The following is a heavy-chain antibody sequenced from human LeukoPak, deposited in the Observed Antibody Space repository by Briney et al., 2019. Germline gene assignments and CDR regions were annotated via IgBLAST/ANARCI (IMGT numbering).Heavy chain of an antibody. V-gene: IGHV3-21*01. CDR1: GFTFSSYS. CDR3: ARSRIVGATRHFDY. CDR2: ISSSSSSYI. J-gene: IGHJ4*02. D-gene: IGHD1-26*01. Sequence: GGSLRLSCAASGFTFSSYSMNWVRQAPGKGLEWVSSISSSSSSYIYYADSVKGRFIISRDNAKNSLYLQMNSLRAEDTAVYYCARSRIVGATRHFDYWGQGTLVTVSS.